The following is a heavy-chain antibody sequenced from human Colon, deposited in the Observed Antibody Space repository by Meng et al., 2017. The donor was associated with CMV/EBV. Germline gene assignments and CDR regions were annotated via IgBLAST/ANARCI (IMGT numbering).Heavy chain of an antibody. CDR3: SNGLLGVQGH. V-gene: IGHV3-30*02. J-gene: IGHJ4*02. CDR2: IDTTNH. CDR1: GFSFSESG. Sequence: QVQVVDAGGGVAQPGGSLRLSCGASGFSFSESGIHWLRQAPGKGLEWVSFIDTTNHYYADSVKGRFTISRDDSKRMVYLQMNNLKTEDTAMYFCSNGLLGVQGHWGQGTLVTVSS. D-gene: IGHD3-3*01.